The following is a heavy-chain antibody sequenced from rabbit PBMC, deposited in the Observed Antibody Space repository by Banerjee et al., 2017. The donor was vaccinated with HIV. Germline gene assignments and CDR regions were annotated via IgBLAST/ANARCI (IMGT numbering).Heavy chain of an antibody. D-gene: IGHD6-1*01. J-gene: IGHJ4*01. Sequence: QEQLEESGGGLVKPEGSLTLTCKASGFDLSSYYYMCWVRQAPGKGLEVVACIITSSGSTYYASWAKGRFTISKTSSTTVTLQITSLTAADTATYFCARDPAPYYTYGYAGYTYPMGYFNLWCQGTLVTVS. CDR2: IITSSGST. CDR3: ARDPAPYYTYGYAGYTYPMGYFNL. V-gene: IGHV1S45*01. CDR1: GFDLSSYYY.